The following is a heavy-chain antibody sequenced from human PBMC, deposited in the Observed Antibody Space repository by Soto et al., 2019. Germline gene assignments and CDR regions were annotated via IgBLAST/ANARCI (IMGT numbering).Heavy chain of an antibody. J-gene: IGHJ6*02. CDR1: GYTFTSYA. D-gene: IGHD3-10*01. CDR2: INAGNGNT. CDR3: ASSQQGSGILGTYYYYYGMDV. V-gene: IGHV1-3*01. Sequence: QVQLVQSGAEVKKPGASVKVSCKASGYTFTSYAMHWVRQAPGQRLEWMGWINAGNGNTKYSQKFQGRVTITRDTSASTAYMELSSLRSEDTAVYYCASSQQGSGILGTYYYYYGMDVWGQGTTVTVSS.